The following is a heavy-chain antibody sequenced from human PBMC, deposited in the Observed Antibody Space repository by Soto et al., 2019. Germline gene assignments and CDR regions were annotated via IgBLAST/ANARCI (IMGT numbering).Heavy chain of an antibody. CDR1: GGSISSSSYY. J-gene: IGHJ5*02. D-gene: IGHD6-13*01. CDR3: ARHLLEQLAHNWFDP. Sequence: SETLSLTCTVSGGSISSSSYYWGWIRQPPGKGLEWIGRIYYSGSTYYNPSLKSRVTISVDTSKNQFSLKLSSVTAADTAVYYCARHLLEQLAHNWFDPSGQATLVTVSS. V-gene: IGHV4-39*01. CDR2: IYYSGST.